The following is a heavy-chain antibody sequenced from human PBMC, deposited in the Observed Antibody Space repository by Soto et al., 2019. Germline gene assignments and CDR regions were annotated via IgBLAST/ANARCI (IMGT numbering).Heavy chain of an antibody. V-gene: IGHV4-59*08. J-gene: IGHJ4*02. Sequence: LTWIRQPPGKGLEWIGFMYYRGTTNYNPSLEGRVTISVDTPKNQFSLRLTSVTAADTAVYYCASRGGAVPGRIDYWGPGTLVIVSS. CDR2: MYYRGTT. D-gene: IGHD6-19*01. CDR3: ASRGGAVPGRIDY.